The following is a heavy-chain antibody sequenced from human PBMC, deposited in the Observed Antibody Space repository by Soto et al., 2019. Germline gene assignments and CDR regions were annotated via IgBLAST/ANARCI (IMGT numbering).Heavy chain of an antibody. D-gene: IGHD6-13*01. CDR2: INAGNGNT. CDR1: GYTFTNYA. J-gene: IGHJ3*02. CDR3: ARDRTPYSSSGDAFDI. Sequence: GASVKVSCKASGYTFTNYAMHWVRQAPGQRLEWMGWINAGNGNTKYSQKFQGRVTITRDTSASTAYMELSSLRSEDTAVYYCARDRTPYSSSGDAFDIWGQGTMVT. V-gene: IGHV1-3*01.